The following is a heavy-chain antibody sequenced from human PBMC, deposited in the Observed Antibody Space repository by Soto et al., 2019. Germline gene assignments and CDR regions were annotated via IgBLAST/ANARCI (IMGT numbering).Heavy chain of an antibody. D-gene: IGHD6-13*01. CDR2: ISYDGSNK. CDR3: AKKSGYSSSWYVFDY. Sequence: QVQLVESGGGVVQPGRSLRLSCAASGFTFSSYGMHWVRQAPGKGLEWVAVISYDGSNKYYADSVKGRFTISRDNSKNTLYLQVNSLRAEDTAVYYCAKKSGYSSSWYVFDYWGQGTLVTVSS. J-gene: IGHJ4*02. CDR1: GFTFSSYG. V-gene: IGHV3-30*18.